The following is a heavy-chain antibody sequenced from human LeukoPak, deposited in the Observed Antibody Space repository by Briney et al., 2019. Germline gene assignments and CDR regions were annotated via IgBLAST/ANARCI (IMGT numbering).Heavy chain of an antibody. CDR1: GGSISSSSYY. Sequence: LETLSLTCTVSGGSISSSSYYWGWIRQPPGKGLEWIGYIYYSGSTNYNPSLKSRVTISVDTSKNQFSLKLSSVTAADTAVYYCASRRTTEYLFDYWGQGTLVTVSS. CDR2: IYYSGST. J-gene: IGHJ4*02. V-gene: IGHV4-61*05. CDR3: ASRRTTEYLFDY. D-gene: IGHD2-2*01.